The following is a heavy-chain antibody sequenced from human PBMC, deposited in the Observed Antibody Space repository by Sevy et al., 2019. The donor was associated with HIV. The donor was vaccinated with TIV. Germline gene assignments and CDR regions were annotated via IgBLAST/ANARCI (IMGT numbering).Heavy chain of an antibody. CDR3: ARGGGNGWYYFDY. V-gene: IGHV1-69*13. CDR2: IIHILGTV. J-gene: IGHJ4*02. D-gene: IGHD6-19*01. CDR1: GGTFSSYG. Sequence: ASVKVSCKASGGTFSSYGINWVRQAPGQGLEWMGGIIHILGTVNYAQKFQGRVTITADESTKTAYMELSSLRSEDTAVYYCARGGGNGWYYFDYWGQETLVTVSS.